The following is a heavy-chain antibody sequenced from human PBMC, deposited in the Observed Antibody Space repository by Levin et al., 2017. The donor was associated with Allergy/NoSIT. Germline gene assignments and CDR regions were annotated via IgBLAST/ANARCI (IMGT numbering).Heavy chain of an antibody. D-gene: IGHD3-3*01. J-gene: IGHJ4*02. CDR3: AREVFEWSSSREKRGFFGY. CDR2: IYHDGNNK. Sequence: AGGSLRLSCAASGFTFSNYAMHWIRQAPGKGLEWVAVIYHDGNNKYYADSVKGRFTISRDTSKNTLSLQMNSLGAEDTAIYYCAREVFEWSSSREKRGFFGYWGQGTLVTVSS. V-gene: IGHV3-33*01. CDR1: GFTFSNYA.